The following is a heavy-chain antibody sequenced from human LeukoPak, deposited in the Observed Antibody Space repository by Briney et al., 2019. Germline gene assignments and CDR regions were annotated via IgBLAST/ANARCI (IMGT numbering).Heavy chain of an antibody. D-gene: IGHD4-17*01. CDR3: ARVHFQKTTVTTRGWFDP. J-gene: IGHJ5*02. CDR2: ISAYNGNT. V-gene: IGHV1-18*01. CDR1: GYTFTSYG. Sequence: GASVKVSCKASGYTFTSYGISWVRQAPGQGLEWMGWISAYNGNTNYAQKLQGRVTMTTDTSTSTAYMELRSLRSDDTAVYYCARVHFQKTTVTTRGWFDPWGQGTLVTVSS.